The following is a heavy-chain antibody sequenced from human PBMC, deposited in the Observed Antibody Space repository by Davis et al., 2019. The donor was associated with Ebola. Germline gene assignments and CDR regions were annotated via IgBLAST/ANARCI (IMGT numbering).Heavy chain of an antibody. J-gene: IGHJ4*02. D-gene: IGHD6-19*01. Sequence: PSETLSLTCTVSGGSISGYYWSWIRQPPGKGLEWIGEINHSGSTNYNPSLKSRVTISVDTSKNQFSLKLSSVTAADTAVYYCARDVSGWLYFDYWGQGTLVTVSS. CDR3: ARDVSGWLYFDY. CDR1: GGSISGYY. V-gene: IGHV4-34*01. CDR2: INHSGST.